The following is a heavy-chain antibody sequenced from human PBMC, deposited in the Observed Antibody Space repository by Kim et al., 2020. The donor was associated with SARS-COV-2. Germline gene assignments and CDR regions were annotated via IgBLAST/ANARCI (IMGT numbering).Heavy chain of an antibody. CDR1: GFTFSSYA. CDR2: ISYDGSNK. CDR3: ARDARYYFDY. Sequence: GGSLRLSCAASGFTFSSYAMHWVRQAPGKGLEWVAVISYDGSNKYYADSVKGRFTISRDNSKNTLYLQMNSLRAEDTAVYYCARDARYYFDYWGQGTLVTVSS. J-gene: IGHJ4*02. V-gene: IGHV3-30*04.